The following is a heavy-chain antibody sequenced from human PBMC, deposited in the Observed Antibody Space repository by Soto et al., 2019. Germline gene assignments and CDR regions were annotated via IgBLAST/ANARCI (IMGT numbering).Heavy chain of an antibody. CDR2: INHSGST. CDR1: GGSFSGYY. D-gene: IGHD5-12*01. Sequence: SETLSLTSAVYGGSFSGYYWSWIRQPPGKGLEWIGEINHSGSTNYNPSLKSRVTISVDTSKNQFSLKLSSVTAADTAVYYCARARYSGYVHYYYGMDVWGQVPKVTFSS. CDR3: ARARYSGYVHYYYGMDV. J-gene: IGHJ6*02. V-gene: IGHV4-34*01.